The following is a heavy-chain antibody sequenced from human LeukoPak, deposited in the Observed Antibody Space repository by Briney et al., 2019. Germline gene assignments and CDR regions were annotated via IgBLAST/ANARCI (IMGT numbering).Heavy chain of an antibody. CDR1: GGSISSGGYY. V-gene: IGHV4-31*03. J-gene: IGHJ3*02. CDR3: ARDPLGYCSSTSCPDDAFDI. CDR2: IYYSGST. Sequence: SETLSLTCTVSGGSISSGGYYWSWIRQHPGKGLEWIGYIYYSGSTYYNPSLKSRVTISVDTSKTQFSLRLSSVTAADTAVYYCARDPLGYCSSTSCPDDAFDIWGQGTMVTVSS. D-gene: IGHD2-2*01.